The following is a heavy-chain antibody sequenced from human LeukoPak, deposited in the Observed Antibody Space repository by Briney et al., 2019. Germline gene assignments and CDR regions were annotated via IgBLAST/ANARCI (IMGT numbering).Heavy chain of an antibody. J-gene: IGHJ3*02. CDR3: ARVRYCSSTSCYSKSAFDI. CDR1: GGSFSGYY. V-gene: IGHV4-34*01. Sequence: SETLSLTCAVYGGSFSGYYRSWIRQPPGKGLEWIGEINHSGSTNYNPSLKSRVTISVDTSKSQFSLKLSSVTAADTAVHYCARVRYCSSTSCYSKSAFDIWGQGTMVTVSS. CDR2: INHSGST. D-gene: IGHD2-2*01.